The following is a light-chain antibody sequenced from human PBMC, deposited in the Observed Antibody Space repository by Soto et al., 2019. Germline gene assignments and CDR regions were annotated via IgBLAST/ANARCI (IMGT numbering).Light chain of an antibody. CDR2: AVS. CDR1: SSDVGGYNY. J-gene: IGLJ2*01. V-gene: IGLV2-14*01. CDR3: RSYTSSSTLV. Sequence: QSALTQPASVSGSPGQSITISCTGTSSDVGGYNYVSWYKQHPGKAPKLMIYAVSNRPSGVSNRFSGSKSGNTASLTISGLQTEDEGDYYCRSYTSSSTLVFGGGTKLTVL.